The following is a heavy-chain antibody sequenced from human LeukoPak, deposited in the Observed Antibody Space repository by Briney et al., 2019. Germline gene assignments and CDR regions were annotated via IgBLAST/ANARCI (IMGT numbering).Heavy chain of an antibody. CDR3: ARVSQYYDSSGYPTDAFDI. Sequence: GGSLRLPCAASGFTFSSYSMNWVRQAPGKGLEWVSSISSSSSYIYYADSVKGRFTISRDNAKNSLYLQMNSLRAEDTAVYYCARVSQYYDSSGYPTDAFDIWGQGTMVTVSS. D-gene: IGHD3-22*01. V-gene: IGHV3-21*01. J-gene: IGHJ3*02. CDR2: ISSSSSYI. CDR1: GFTFSSYS.